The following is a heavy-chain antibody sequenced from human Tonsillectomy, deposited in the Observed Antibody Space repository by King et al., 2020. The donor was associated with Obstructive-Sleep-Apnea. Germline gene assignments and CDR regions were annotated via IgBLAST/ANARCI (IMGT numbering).Heavy chain of an antibody. J-gene: IGHJ4*02. V-gene: IGHV1-18*04. CDR3: ARYPIRFLEWLPLDY. CDR1: GYTFTTYG. CDR2: ITTYNGNT. D-gene: IGHD3-3*01. Sequence: QLVQSGAEVKKPGASVKVSCKASGYTFTTYGISWVRQAPGQGLEWRGWITTYNGNTNYAQKLQGRVTMTTDTSTSTAYMELRSLRSDDTAVYYCARYPIRFLEWLPLDYWGQGTLVTVSS.